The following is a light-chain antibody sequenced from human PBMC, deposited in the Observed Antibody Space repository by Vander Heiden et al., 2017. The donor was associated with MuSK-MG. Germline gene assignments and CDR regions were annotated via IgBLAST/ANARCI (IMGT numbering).Light chain of an antibody. J-gene: IGLJ2*01. V-gene: IGLV2-14*01. CDR2: EVS. CDR3: SSYTSNKIRV. CDR1: ISDVGGYNY. Sequence: SSLTHPPSASGPPEQPNTNTCTGTISDVGGYNYDSWYQQHPGKAPKLMIYEVSNRPSGVSNRFSGSKSGNTASLTISGLQAEDEADYYCSSYTSNKIRVFGGGTKVTVL.